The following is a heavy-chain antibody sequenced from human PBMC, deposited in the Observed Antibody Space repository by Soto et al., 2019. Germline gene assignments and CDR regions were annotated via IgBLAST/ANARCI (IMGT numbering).Heavy chain of an antibody. V-gene: IGHV4-31*03. J-gene: IGHJ6*02. D-gene: IGHD3-16*01. Sequence: SETLSLTCSASGGSIVSSGHYWNWIGHLPGKGLEWIGYIYYSGETSYNPSLKSRLTISVDTSENQFSLILRSVTAADTAVYFCARYRGGENYYYGMDVWGLGTTVTVSS. CDR2: IYYSGET. CDR3: ARYRGGENYYYGMDV. CDR1: GGSIVSSGHY.